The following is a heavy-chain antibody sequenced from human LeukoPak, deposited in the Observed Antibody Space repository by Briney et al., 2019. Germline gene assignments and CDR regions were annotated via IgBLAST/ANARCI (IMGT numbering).Heavy chain of an antibody. CDR1: GFTFSSYA. CDR2: IGSTT. D-gene: IGHD3-10*01. V-gene: IGHV3-23*01. J-gene: IGHJ4*02. CDR3: ASRGKYYFDY. Sequence: GGSLRLSCVDSGFTFSSYAMSWVRQAPGKGLEWVSTIGSTTYYADSVKGRFTISRDNSKNTLYLQMNSLRAEDTAVYYCASRGKYYFDYWGQGTLVTVSS.